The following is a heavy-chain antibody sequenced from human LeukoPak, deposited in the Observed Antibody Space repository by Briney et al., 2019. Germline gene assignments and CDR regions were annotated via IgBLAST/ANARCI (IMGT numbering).Heavy chain of an antibody. D-gene: IGHD6-19*01. V-gene: IGHV5-51*01. CDR2: IYPGDSDT. Sequence: GESLKISCKASGYSFTTYWIAWVRQMPGKGLEWMGMIYPGDSDTRYSPSFQGQITISVDKSISIAYLQWSSLKASDTAMYYCARLLQGVAGTWGYWGQGTLATV. CDR1: GYSFTTYW. J-gene: IGHJ4*02. CDR3: ARLLQGVAGTWGY.